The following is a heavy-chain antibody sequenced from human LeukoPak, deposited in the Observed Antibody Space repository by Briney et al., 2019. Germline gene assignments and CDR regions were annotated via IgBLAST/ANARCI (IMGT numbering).Heavy chain of an antibody. CDR3: ARGGCSGGSCGYYYGMDA. CDR2: IYYSGST. J-gene: IGHJ6*02. Sequence: SQTLSLTCTVSGGSISSGGYYWSWIRQHPGKGLEWIGYIYYSGSTYYNPSLKSRVTISVDTSKNQFSLKLSSVAAADTAVYYCARGGCSGGSCGYYYGMDAWGQGTTVTVSS. D-gene: IGHD2-15*01. CDR1: GGSISSGGYY. V-gene: IGHV4-31*03.